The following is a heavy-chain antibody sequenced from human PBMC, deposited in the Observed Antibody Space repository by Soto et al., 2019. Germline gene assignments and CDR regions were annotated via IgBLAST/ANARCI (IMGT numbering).Heavy chain of an antibody. CDR1: GFTFSAYD. CDR3: GRQASYWHGGGGWFDP. V-gene: IGHV3-13*01. CDR2: IGTQHDT. Sequence: EVQLVESGGGLVQPGGSLRLSCATSGFTFSAYDMHWVRQATGKGLEWVAAIGTQHDTYYPDSVKGRFTISRENAKNSFYLQMNSLRGGDTAVYYWGRQASYWHGGGGWFDPWGQGTLVTVSS. D-gene: IGHD2-8*02. J-gene: IGHJ5*02.